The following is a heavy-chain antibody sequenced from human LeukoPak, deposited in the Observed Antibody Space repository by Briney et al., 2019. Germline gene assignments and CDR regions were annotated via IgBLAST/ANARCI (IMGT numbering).Heavy chain of an antibody. J-gene: IGHJ3*02. Sequence: TGESLKISCKGSGYSFTNYWIGWVRQMPGKGLEWMGIIYPGDSDTRYSPSFQGQVTISADKSISTAYLQWSSLKASDTAMYYCARQSRGDYLGGAFDTWGQGTMVAVSS. CDR1: GYSFTNYW. D-gene: IGHD4-17*01. CDR2: IYPGDSDT. CDR3: ARQSRGDYLGGAFDT. V-gene: IGHV5-51*01.